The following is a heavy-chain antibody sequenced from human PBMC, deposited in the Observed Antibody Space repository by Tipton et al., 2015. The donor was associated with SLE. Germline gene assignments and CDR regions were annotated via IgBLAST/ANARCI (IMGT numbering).Heavy chain of an antibody. CDR1: GGSISPHY. J-gene: IGHJ4*02. Sequence: TLSLTCTVSGGSISPHYWSWIRQPPGKGLEWIGYIFYTGVTNHNPSLKSRVAMSIDTSKKQFSLKLNNVTAADTAVYYCVRGTENNWKPRFDLWGQGILVAVSS. D-gene: IGHD1-20*01. CDR2: IFYTGVT. CDR3: VRGTENNWKPRFDL. V-gene: IGHV4-59*11.